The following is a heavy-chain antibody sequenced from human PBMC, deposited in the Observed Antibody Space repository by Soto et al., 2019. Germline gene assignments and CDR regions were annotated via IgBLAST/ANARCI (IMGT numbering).Heavy chain of an antibody. J-gene: IGHJ5*02. Sequence: QVQLVQSGAEVKKPGSSVKVSCKASGGTFSIYTISWVRQAPEQGLEWMGGSANSAQKFQGRLTVTADESRSTVYLELSSLTSEDTAVYYCAREGPPDIAWFDPWGQGTLVSVSS. V-gene: IGHV1-69*01. CDR3: AREGPPDIAWFDP. D-gene: IGHD2-15*01. CDR1: GGTFSIYT. CDR2: SA.